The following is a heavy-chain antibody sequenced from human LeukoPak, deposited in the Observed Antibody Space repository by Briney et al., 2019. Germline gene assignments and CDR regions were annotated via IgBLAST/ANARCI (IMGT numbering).Heavy chain of an antibody. D-gene: IGHD2-15*01. CDR2: IYTSGST. CDR3: ARRNCSGGSCLPFDF. Sequence: PSETLSLTCTVSGGSISSGSYYWSWIRQPAGKGLEWIGRIYTSGSTNYNPSLKSRVTISVDTSKNQFSLKLSSVTAADTAVYYCARRNCSGGSCLPFDFWGQGTLVTVSS. V-gene: IGHV4-61*02. CDR1: GGSISSGSYY. J-gene: IGHJ4*02.